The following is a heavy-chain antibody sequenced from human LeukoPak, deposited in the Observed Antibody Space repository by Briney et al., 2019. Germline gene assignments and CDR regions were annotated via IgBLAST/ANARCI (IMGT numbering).Heavy chain of an antibody. CDR1: GYSISSGYY. CDR2: IYHSGST. Sequence: PSETLSLTCTVSGYSISSGYYWGWIRQPPGKGLEWIGSIYHSGSTNYNPSLKSRVTISVDTSKNQFSLKLSSVTAADTAVYYCARVGTVVVPAANDGTDDYWGQGTLVTVSS. V-gene: IGHV4-38-2*02. J-gene: IGHJ4*02. CDR3: ARVGTVVVPAANDGTDDY. D-gene: IGHD2-2*01.